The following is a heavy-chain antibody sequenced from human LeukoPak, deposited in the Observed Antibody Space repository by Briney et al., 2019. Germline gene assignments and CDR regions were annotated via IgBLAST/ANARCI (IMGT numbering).Heavy chain of an antibody. D-gene: IGHD4-4*01. CDR2: IYYSGST. CDR1: GGSISSYY. V-gene: IGHV4-59*01. J-gene: IGHJ4*02. Sequence: SETLSLTCTVSGGSISSYYWSWIRQPPGKGLEWIGYIYYSGSTNYNPSLKSRVTISVDTSKNQFSLKLSSVTAADTAVYCCAVGTTVTTPDYWGQGTLVTVSS. CDR3: AVGTTVTTPDY.